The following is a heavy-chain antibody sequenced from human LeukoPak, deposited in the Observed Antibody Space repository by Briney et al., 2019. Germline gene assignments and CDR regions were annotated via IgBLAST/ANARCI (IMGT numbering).Heavy chain of an antibody. V-gene: IGHV3-33*08. Sequence: PGGSLRLSCAASGFTFSSYGMHWVRQAPGKGLEWVAVIWYDGSNKYYADSVKGRFTISRDNSKNTLYLQMNSLRAEDTAVYYCARDGTDYYDSSGLWKPFDYWGQGTLVTVSS. CDR1: GFTFSSYG. CDR3: ARDGTDYYDSSGLWKPFDY. D-gene: IGHD3-22*01. J-gene: IGHJ4*02. CDR2: IWYDGSNK.